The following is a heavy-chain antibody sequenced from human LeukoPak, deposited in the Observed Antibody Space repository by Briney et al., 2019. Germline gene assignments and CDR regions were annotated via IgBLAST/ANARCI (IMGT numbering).Heavy chain of an antibody. V-gene: IGHV3-21*01. CDR1: GFTFSSYS. CDR2: ISSSSSYI. J-gene: IGHJ4*02. Sequence: GGPLRLSCAASGFTFSSYSMNWVRQAPGKGLEWVSSISSSSSYIYYADSVKGRFTISRDNARNSLYLQMNSLSAEDTAVYYCARDPTPKWDLLPYFDCWGQGALVSVSS. CDR3: ARDPTPKWDLLPYFDC. D-gene: IGHD1-26*01.